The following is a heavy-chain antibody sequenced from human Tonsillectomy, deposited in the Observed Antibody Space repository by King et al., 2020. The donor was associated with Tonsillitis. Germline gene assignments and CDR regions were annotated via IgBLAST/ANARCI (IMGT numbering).Heavy chain of an antibody. CDR2: IYWNDDK. V-gene: IGHV2-5*01. J-gene: IGHJ4*02. CDR1: GFSLSTSRVG. D-gene: IGHD3-16*01. CDR3: GHTFLGVNGY. Sequence: LTLQESGPTLVKPTQTLTLTCTFSGFSLSTSRVGVGWTRQPPGKALEWLAPIYWNDDKRYSPSLKTRLTITKYTSKNQVVLTMTNMDPVDTAKYYCGHTFLGVNGYWGQGTLVTVSS.